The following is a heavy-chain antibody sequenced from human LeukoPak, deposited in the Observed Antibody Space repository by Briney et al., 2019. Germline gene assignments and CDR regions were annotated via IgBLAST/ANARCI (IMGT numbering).Heavy chain of an antibody. D-gene: IGHD3-9*01. J-gene: IGHJ4*02. CDR3: ARGPEHYDILTGIDY. CDR1: GGSISSSDYY. Sequence: SETLSLTCSVSGGSISSSDYYWAWIRQPPGKGLEWIGSLYYSGSTYYNPSLESRLTMSVDTSKNQFSLKLSSVTAADTAVYYCARGPEHYDILTGIDYWGQGTLVTVSS. CDR2: LYYSGST. V-gene: IGHV4-39*01.